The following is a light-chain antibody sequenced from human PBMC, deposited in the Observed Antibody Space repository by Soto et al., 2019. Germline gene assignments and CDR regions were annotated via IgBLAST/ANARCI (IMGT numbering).Light chain of an antibody. Sequence: QLVLTQSPSASASLGASVKLTFTLSSGHSGYVIAWHQQQPEKGPRYLMRVTIDGSHNKEDGIPDRFSGAGSGAERYLTISGLQSGDEADYYCQTWDTGVVFGGGTKVTLL. CDR2: VTIDGSH. CDR1: SGHSGYV. V-gene: IGLV4-69*02. CDR3: QTWDTGVV. J-gene: IGLJ2*01.